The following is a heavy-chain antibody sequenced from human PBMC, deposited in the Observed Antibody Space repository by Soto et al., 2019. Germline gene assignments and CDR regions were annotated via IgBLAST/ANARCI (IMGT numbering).Heavy chain of an antibody. CDR1: GFTFSSYA. J-gene: IGHJ4*02. Sequence: GGSLRLSCAASGFTFSSYAMSWVHQAPGKGLEWVSAISGSGGSTYYADSVKGRFTISRDNSKNTLYLQMNSLRAEDTAVYYCAKDSLTKGYSYGTMEDYWGQGTLVTVSS. CDR3: AKDSLTKGYSYGTMEDY. V-gene: IGHV3-23*01. CDR2: ISGSGGST. D-gene: IGHD5-18*01.